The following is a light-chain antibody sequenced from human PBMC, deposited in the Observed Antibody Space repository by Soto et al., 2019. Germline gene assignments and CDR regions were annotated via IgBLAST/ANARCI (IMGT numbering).Light chain of an antibody. CDR3: QQYDHWTPD. CDR1: QSVRSA. V-gene: IGKV3-15*01. Sequence: ETVMTQSPATLSVSPGERVTVSCRASQSVRSALAWYQQKPGQVPRLLIHSASTKATGIPARFSGSGSGTDFTISISSLQSEDFAVYYCQQYDHWTPDFGQGTKLEIK. CDR2: SAS. J-gene: IGKJ2*01.